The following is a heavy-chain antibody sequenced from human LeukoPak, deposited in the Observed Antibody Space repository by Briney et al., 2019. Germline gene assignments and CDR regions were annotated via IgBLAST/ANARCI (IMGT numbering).Heavy chain of an antibody. V-gene: IGHV4-30-4*08. J-gene: IGHJ4*02. CDR3: ARDGEGGSSSSFDY. CDR2: IYYSGST. Sequence: SQTLSLTCTVSGGSLSSGDYYWRWVRQPPGKGREWIGYIYYSGSTYYNPSLKSRVTISVDTSKNQFSLKLSSVTAADTAVYYCARDGEGGSSSSFDYWGQGTLVTVSS. CDR1: GGSLSSGDYY. D-gene: IGHD6-13*01.